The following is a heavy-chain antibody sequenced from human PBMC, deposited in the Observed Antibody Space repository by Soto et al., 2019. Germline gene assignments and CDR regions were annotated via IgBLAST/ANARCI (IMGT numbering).Heavy chain of an antibody. CDR2: ISSSSSYI. Sequence: PGGSLRLSCAASGFTFSSYSMNWVRQAPGKGLEWVSSISSSSSYIYYADSVKGRFTISRDNAKNSLYLQMNSLRAEDTAVYYCARDHRPYSSGWYYFDYWGQGTLVTVSS. J-gene: IGHJ4*02. CDR3: ARDHRPYSSGWYYFDY. V-gene: IGHV3-21*01. CDR1: GFTFSSYS. D-gene: IGHD6-19*01.